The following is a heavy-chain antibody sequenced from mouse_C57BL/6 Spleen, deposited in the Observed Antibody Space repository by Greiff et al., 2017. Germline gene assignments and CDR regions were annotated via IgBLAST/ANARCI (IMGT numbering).Heavy chain of an antibody. J-gene: IGHJ2*01. Sequence: DVMLVESGGGLVTPGGSLKLSCAASGFTFSDDGMHWVRQAPEKGLEWVAYISSGSSTIYYADTVQGRFTISRDNATNTLFLQMTSLRSEDTAMYYWARGLFGYWGQGTTLTVSS. V-gene: IGHV5-17*01. CDR3: ARGLFGY. CDR2: ISSGSSTI. CDR1: GFTFSDDG.